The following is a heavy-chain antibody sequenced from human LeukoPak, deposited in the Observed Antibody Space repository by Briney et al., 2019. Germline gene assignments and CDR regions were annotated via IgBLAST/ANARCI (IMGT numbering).Heavy chain of an antibody. J-gene: IGHJ3*02. CDR1: GFKFRSYS. V-gene: IGHV3-21*01. CDR3: ARDLRKLAVASPDAFYI. D-gene: IGHD6-19*01. CDR2: LSTSSSYN. Sequence: GGSVRLSGEDSGFKFRSYSMNWVRQAQGHGLDRVSSLSTSSSYNLLGDSVKGRFTISRDNAKQSLYLQMNSLRAEDTAVYYCARDLRKLAVASPDAFYIWGQGTIVTVSS.